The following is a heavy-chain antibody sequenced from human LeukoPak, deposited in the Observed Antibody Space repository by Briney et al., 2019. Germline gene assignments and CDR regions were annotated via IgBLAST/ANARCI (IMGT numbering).Heavy chain of an antibody. V-gene: IGHV3-9*01. CDR2: MCWNSGSI. D-gene: IGHD6-19*01. J-gene: IGHJ6*02. CDR1: GFTFGGYA. CDR3: ATWGRIAVAGTLYYYYYYGMDV. Sequence: GRSLRLSCAASGFTFGGYAMHWVRQAPGQGLEWVSGMCWNSGSIGYADSVKGRFTISRDNAKNSLYLHMNSLRAEDTAVYYCATWGRIAVAGTLYYYYYYGMDVWGQGTPVTVSS.